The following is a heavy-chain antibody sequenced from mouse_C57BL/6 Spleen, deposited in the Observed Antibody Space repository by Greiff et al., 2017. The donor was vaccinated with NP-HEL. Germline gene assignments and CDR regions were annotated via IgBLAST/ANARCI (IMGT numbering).Heavy chain of an antibody. V-gene: IGHV1-82*01. D-gene: IGHD2-3*01. CDR2: IYPGDGDT. J-gene: IGHJ3*01. CDR3: ASYDGYYGWFAY. Sequence: VKLMESGPELVKPGASVKISCKASGYAFSSSWMNWVKQRPGKGLEWIGRIYPGDGDTNYNGKFKGKATLTADKSSSTAYMQLSSLTSEDSAVYFCASYDGYYGWFAYWGQGTLVTVSA. CDR1: GYAFSSSW.